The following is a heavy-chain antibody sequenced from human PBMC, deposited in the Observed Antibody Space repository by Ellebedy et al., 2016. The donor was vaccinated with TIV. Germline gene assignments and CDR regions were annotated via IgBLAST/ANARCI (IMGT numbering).Heavy chain of an antibody. V-gene: IGHV4-31*03. CDR1: GGSISSGGYY. Sequence: LRLSXTVSGGSISSGGYYWSWIRQHPGKGLEWIGYIYYSGNTYYNPSLKSRVTISVDTSKNQFSLKLSSVTAADTAVYYCATRQRASIAPFDYWGQGTLVTVSS. J-gene: IGHJ4*02. D-gene: IGHD6-6*01. CDR2: IYYSGNT. CDR3: ATRQRASIAPFDY.